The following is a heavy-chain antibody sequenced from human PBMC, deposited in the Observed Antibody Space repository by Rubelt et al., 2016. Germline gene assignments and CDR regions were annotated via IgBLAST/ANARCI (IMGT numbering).Heavy chain of an antibody. CDR3: ARGYCTNGVCYGGDY. CDR2: INHSGST. V-gene: IGHV4-34*01. Sequence: QVQLQQWGVGLLKPSETLSLTCAVYGGSFSGYYWSWIRQPPGKGLEWIGEINHSGSTNYNPSLKSRVTISVDTSKNQFSLKLSSVTAADTAVYYCARGYCTNGVCYGGDYWGQGTLVTVSS. J-gene: IGHJ4*02. CDR1: GGSFSGYY. D-gene: IGHD2-8*01.